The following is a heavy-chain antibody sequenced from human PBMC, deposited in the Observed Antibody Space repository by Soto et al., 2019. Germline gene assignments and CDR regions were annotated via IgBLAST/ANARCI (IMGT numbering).Heavy chain of an antibody. J-gene: IGHJ6*02. CDR1: GYSFTTYW. CDR3: ARLDSGSYPYYYYYGMDV. V-gene: IGHV5-51*01. Sequence: GESLKISCKGSGYSFTTYWIGWVRQMPGKGLEWMGGIYPGDSNSRYSPSFQGRVTISADNSISTAYLQWSSLKASDTAMYYCARLDSGSYPYYYYYGMDVWGQGTTVTVSS. CDR2: IYPGDSNS. D-gene: IGHD1-26*01.